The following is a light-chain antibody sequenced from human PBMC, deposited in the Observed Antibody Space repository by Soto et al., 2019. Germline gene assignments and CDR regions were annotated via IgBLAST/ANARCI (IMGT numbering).Light chain of an antibody. CDR1: SSDVGGYNY. V-gene: IGLV2-14*01. CDR2: DVS. J-gene: IGLJ1*01. Sequence: QSVLTQPASVSGSPGQSITISCTGTSSDVGGYNYVSWYQQHPGKAPKLMIYDVSNRPSGVSNRFSGSKSGNTASLTISGLQAKDEADYYCSSYTSSSTRVFGTGTKVTV. CDR3: SSYTSSSTRV.